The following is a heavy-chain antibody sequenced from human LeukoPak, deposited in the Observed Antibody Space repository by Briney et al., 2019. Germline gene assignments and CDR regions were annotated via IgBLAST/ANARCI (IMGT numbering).Heavy chain of an antibody. CDR3: ARRTGDAFDI. CDR1: GYSFTSYW. D-gene: IGHD3/OR15-3a*01. CDR2: IDPSDSYT. Sequence: GESLKISCKGSGYSFTSYWIGWVRQMPGKGLEWMGRIDPSDSYTNYSPSFQGHVTISADKSISTAYLQWSSLKASDTAMYYCARRTGDAFDIWGQGTMATVSS. V-gene: IGHV5-10-1*01. J-gene: IGHJ3*02.